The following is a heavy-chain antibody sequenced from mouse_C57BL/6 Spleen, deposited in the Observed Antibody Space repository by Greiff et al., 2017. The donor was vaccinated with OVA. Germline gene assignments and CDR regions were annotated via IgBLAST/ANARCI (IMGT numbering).Heavy chain of an antibody. CDR1: GFTFSDYY. J-gene: IGHJ1*03. CDR3: ARDGGDYDGYFDV. Sequence: EVQRVESEGGLVQPGSSMKLSCTASGFTFSDYYMAWVRQVPEKGLEWVANINYDGSSTYYLDSLKSRFIISRDNAKNILYLQRSSLKSEDTASYDCARDGGDYDGYFDVWGTGTTVTVSS. D-gene: IGHD2-4*01. CDR2: INYDGSST. V-gene: IGHV5-16*01.